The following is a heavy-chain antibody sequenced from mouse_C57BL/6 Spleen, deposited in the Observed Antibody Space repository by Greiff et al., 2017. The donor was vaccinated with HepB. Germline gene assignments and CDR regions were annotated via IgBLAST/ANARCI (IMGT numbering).Heavy chain of an antibody. D-gene: IGHD2-14*01. CDR3: ARNWVPYAMDY. J-gene: IGHJ4*01. V-gene: IGHV2-2*01. Sequence: QVQLKQSGPGLVQPSQSLSITCTVSGFSLTSYGVHWVRQSPGKGLEWLGVIWSGGSTDYNAAFISRLSISKDNSKSQVFFKMNSLQADDTAIYYCARNWVPYAMDYWGQGTSVTVSS. CDR1: GFSLTSYG. CDR2: IWSGGST.